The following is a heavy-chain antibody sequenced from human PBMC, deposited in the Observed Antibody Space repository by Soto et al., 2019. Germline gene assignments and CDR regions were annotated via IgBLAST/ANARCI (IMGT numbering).Heavy chain of an antibody. CDR3: ARGPTYYYDSSGYYDFDS. CDR1: GGSFSGYY. D-gene: IGHD3-22*01. Sequence: PSETLSLTCAVYGGSFSGYYWSWIRQPPGKGLEWIGEINHSGSTNYNPSLKSRVTISVDTSKNQFSLKLSSVTAADTAVYYCARGPTYYYDSSGYYDFDSWGQGTLVPVSS. J-gene: IGHJ4*02. CDR2: INHSGST. V-gene: IGHV4-34*01.